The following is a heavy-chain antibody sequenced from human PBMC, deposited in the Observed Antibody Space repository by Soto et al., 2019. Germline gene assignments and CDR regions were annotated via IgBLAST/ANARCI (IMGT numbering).Heavy chain of an antibody. Sequence: GGSLRLSCAASGFTFSSYSMNWVRQAPGKGLEWVSYISSSSSTIYYADSVKGRFTISRDNAKNSLYLQMSSLRAEDTAVYYCARDSAVTTFWYFDLWGRGTLVTVSS. CDR1: GFTFSSYS. J-gene: IGHJ2*01. V-gene: IGHV3-48*01. CDR2: ISSSSSTI. CDR3: ARDSAVTTFWYFDL. D-gene: IGHD4-4*01.